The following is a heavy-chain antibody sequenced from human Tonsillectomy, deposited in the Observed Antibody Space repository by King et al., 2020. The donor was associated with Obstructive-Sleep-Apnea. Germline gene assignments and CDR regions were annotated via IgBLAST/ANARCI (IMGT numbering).Heavy chain of an antibody. J-gene: IGHJ4*02. CDR1: GGSISSYY. V-gene: IGHV4-59*08. Sequence: QLQESGPGLVKPSETPSLTCTVSGGSISSYYWSWIRQPPGKGLEWIGYIYYSGSTNYNPSLKSRVTISVDTSKNQFSLKLSSVTAADTAVYYCARRSIGFDYWGQGTLVTVSS. CDR3: ARRSIGFDY. D-gene: IGHD3-22*01. CDR2: IYYSGST.